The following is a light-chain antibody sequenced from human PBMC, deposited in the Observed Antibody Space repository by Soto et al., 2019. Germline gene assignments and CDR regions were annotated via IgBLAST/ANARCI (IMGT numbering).Light chain of an antibody. V-gene: IGKV3-20*01. J-gene: IGKJ1*01. CDR2: GAS. Sequence: EIVLTQSPGTLSLSPGERATLSCRASQSVSSSYLAWYQQKPGQAPRPLIYGASSRAIGIPDRFSGSGSGTAFTLTIGRLEPEEFAVYDYQQYGSSPWTFGQGTKVESK. CDR3: QQYGSSPWT. CDR1: QSVSSSY.